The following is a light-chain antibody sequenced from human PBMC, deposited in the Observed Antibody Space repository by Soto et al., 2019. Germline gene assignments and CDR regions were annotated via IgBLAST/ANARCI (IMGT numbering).Light chain of an antibody. CDR1: QSVSSN. Sequence: ERVMTQFPATLSLSPGETATLSCRAGQSVSSNLAWSQQKSGQAPRLLIYGASTRATGVPDRFSGSGSGTEFTLTIYSLQSDDSAIYYCQQYDNWPSWTFGQGTKV. V-gene: IGKV3-15*01. J-gene: IGKJ1*01. CDR3: QQYDNWPSWT. CDR2: GAS.